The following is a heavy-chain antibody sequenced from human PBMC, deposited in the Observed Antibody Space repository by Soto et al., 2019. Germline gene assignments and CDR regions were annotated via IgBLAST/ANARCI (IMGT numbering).Heavy chain of an antibody. V-gene: IGHV3-15*07. CDR2: IKSKTDGGTT. CDR3: ATHSTMITQTEYYFDY. Sequence: EVQLVESGGGLVKPGESLRLSCAASGFTFTNAYMNWVRQAPGKGLEWVGRIKSKTDGGTTDYAAPVKGRVTVSRDDPKKTLYLKMNSMKTEDTAVYYCATHSTMITQTEYYFDYWGQGTPDTVSS. J-gene: IGHJ4*02. CDR1: GFTFTNAY. D-gene: IGHD3-22*01.